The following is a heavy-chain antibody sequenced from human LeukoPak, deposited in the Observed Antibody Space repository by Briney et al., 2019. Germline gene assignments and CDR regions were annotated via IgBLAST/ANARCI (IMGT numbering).Heavy chain of an antibody. CDR2: VSYDGSNK. J-gene: IGHJ4*02. D-gene: IGHD4-17*01. V-gene: IGHV3-30*18. CDR3: VNSYGDYEDY. CDR1: GFNFSNFA. Sequence: GGSLRLSCAASGFNFSNFAMHWVRQAPGKGLEWVAIVSYDGSNKDYADSVKGRFTISRDNSKNTLDLQMNSLRDEDTAVYHCVNSYGDYEDYWGQGTLVTVSS.